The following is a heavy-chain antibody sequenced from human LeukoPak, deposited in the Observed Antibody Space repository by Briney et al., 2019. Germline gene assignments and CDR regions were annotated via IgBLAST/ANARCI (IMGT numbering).Heavy chain of an antibody. CDR2: IKQDGSEK. CDR1: GFTVSSYW. V-gene: IGHV3-7*01. J-gene: IGHJ4*02. Sequence: GGSLRLSCAASGFTVSSYWMSWVRQAPGKGLEWVANIKQDGSEKYYVDSVKGRFTISRDNAKNSLYLQMNSLRAEDTAVYYCARETHSYYDFWSGYSKGGHFDYWGQGTLVTVSS. D-gene: IGHD3-3*01. CDR3: ARETHSYYDFWSGYSKGGHFDY.